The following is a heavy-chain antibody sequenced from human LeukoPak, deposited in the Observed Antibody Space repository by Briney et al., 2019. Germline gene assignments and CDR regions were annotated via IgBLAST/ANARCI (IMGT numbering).Heavy chain of an antibody. CDR1: GYTFTGHY. V-gene: IGHV1-2*02. CDR3: ARSYDFWSGPPFDP. CDR2: INPNSGGT. D-gene: IGHD3-3*01. J-gene: IGHJ5*02. Sequence: ASVQVSCKASGYTFTGHYMHWVRQAPGQGLEWMGWINPNSGGTKYAQKFQGRVTLTRDTSISTAYMELSRLRCDDTAVYYCARSYDFWSGPPFDPWGQGTLVTVSS.